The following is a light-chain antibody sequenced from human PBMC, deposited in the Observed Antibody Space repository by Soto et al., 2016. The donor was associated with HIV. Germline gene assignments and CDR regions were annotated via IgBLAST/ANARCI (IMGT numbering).Light chain of an antibody. CDR2: GAS. V-gene: IGKV1-9*01. J-gene: IGKJ1*01. Sequence: DIQLTQSPAFLSASVGDRVTITCRASQGISSYLAWYQHKPGKAPKLLIYGASILQSGVPSRFSGSGSGTEFTLTISSLQPDDFATYYCQQYHTSWTFGQGTKVELK. CDR1: QGISSY. CDR3: QQYHTSWT.